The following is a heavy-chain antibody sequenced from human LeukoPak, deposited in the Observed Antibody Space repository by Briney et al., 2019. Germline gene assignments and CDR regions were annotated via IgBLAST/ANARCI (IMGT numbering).Heavy chain of an antibody. CDR3: ARVRWDEYYYYYYYMDV. CDR2: ISSSGSTI. D-gene: IGHD1-26*01. Sequence: GGSLRLSCAASGFTFSDYYMSWIRQAPGKGLEWVSYISSSGSTIYYADSVKGRFTISRDNAKNSLYLQMNSLRAEDTAVYYCARVRWDEYYYYYYYMDVWGKGTTVTISS. V-gene: IGHV3-11*04. J-gene: IGHJ6*03. CDR1: GFTFSDYY.